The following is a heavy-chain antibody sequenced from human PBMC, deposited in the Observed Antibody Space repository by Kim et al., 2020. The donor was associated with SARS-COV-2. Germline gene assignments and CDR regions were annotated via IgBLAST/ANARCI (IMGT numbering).Heavy chain of an antibody. CDR3: AKDIWDLSGNDY. V-gene: IGHV3-23*01. J-gene: IGHJ4*02. CDR1: GFTFTPNA. Sequence: GGSLRLSCAASGFTFTPNAMNWVRQAPGKGLEWVSGIGGDEKAYHADSVRGRFTISRDNSKNTLFLQMNSLRADDTAIYDCAKDIWDLSGNDYWGQGT. CDR2: IGGDEKA. D-gene: IGHD1-26*01.